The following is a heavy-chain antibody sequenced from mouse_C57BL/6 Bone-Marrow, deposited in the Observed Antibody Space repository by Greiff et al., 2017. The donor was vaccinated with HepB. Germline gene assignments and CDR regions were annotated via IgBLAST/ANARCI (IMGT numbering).Heavy chain of an antibody. CDR1: GYAFSSSW. J-gene: IGHJ2*01. V-gene: IGHV1-82*01. D-gene: IGHD1-1*01. Sequence: QVQLKESGPELVKPGASVKISCKASGYAFSSSWMNWVKQRPGKGLEWIGRIYPGDGDTNYNGKFKGKATLTADKSSSTAYMQLSSLTSEDSAVYFCARLGIGSSPYFDYWGQGTTLTVSS. CDR3: ARLGIGSSPYFDY. CDR2: IYPGDGDT.